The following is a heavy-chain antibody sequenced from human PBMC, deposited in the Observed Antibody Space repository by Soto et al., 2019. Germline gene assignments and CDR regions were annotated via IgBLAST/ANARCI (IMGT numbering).Heavy chain of an antibody. D-gene: IGHD3-10*01. Sequence: GASVKVSCKASGYTFTSYGISWVRQAPGQGLEWMGWISAYNGNTNYAQKLQGRVTMTTDTSTSTAYMELRSLRSDDTAVYYCARDLYYYGSGVAPFDYWGQGTLVTVSS. J-gene: IGHJ4*02. CDR3: ARDLYYYGSGVAPFDY. CDR1: GYTFTSYG. V-gene: IGHV1-18*01. CDR2: ISAYNGNT.